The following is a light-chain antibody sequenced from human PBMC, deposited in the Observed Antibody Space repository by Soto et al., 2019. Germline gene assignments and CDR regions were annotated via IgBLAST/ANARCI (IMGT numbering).Light chain of an antibody. V-gene: IGLV2-11*01. CDR1: SSDVGGYNY. CDR3: CSSAGSDTYV. CDR2: DVT. J-gene: IGLJ1*01. Sequence: QSVLTQPRSVSGSPGQSVTISCTGTSSDVGGYNYVSWYQQHPGKAPKLMIYDVTKRPSGVPDRFSGSKSGNTASLTISGLQAEDEADYYCCSSAGSDTYVFATGTKVTVL.